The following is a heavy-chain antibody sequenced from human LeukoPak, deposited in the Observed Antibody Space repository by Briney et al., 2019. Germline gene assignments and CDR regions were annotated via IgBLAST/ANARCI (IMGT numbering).Heavy chain of an antibody. Sequence: ASVKVSCKASGYTFTGYYMHWVLQAPGQGLEWMGRINPNSGGTNYAQKFQGRVTMTRDTSISTAYMELSRLRSDDTAVYYCARVLILLHYDSIGGDAFDIWGQGTMVTVSS. V-gene: IGHV1-2*06. CDR3: ARVLILLHYDSIGGDAFDI. CDR2: INPNSGGT. D-gene: IGHD3-22*01. J-gene: IGHJ3*02. CDR1: GYTFTGYY.